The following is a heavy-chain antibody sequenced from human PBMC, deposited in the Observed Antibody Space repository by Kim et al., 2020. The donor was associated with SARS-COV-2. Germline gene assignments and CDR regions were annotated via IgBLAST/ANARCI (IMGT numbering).Heavy chain of an antibody. CDR2: INPNSGGT. V-gene: IGHV1-2*02. Sequence: ASVKVSCKASGYTFTGYYMHWVRQAPGQGLEWMGWINPNSGGTNYAQKFQGRVTMTRDTSISTAYMELSRLRSDDTAVYYCARTVSSSWAFDYWGQGTLVTVSS. D-gene: IGHD6-13*01. J-gene: IGHJ4*02. CDR1: GYTFTGYY. CDR3: ARTVSSSWAFDY.